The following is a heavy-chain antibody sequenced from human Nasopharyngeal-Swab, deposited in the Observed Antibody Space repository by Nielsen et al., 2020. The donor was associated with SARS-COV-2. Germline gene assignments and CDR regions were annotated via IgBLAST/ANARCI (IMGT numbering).Heavy chain of an antibody. J-gene: IGHJ6*02. V-gene: IGHV7-4-1*02. Sequence: WVRQAPGQGLEWMGWINTNTGNPTYAQGFTGRFVFSLDTSVSTAYLQISSLKASDTAMYYCASTQAQDYYYGMDVWGQGTTVTVSS. CDR2: INTNTGNP. CDR3: ASTQAQDYYYGMDV. D-gene: IGHD5/OR15-5a*01.